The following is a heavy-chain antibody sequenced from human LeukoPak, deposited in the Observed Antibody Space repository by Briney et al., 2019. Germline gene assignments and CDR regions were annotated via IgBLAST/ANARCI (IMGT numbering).Heavy chain of an antibody. D-gene: IGHD1-26*01. CDR3: VRASPDEGWELLGIYFDH. J-gene: IGHJ4*02. CDR1: GFNFSDHY. CDR2: IGKKAKKYTT. V-gene: IGHV3-72*01. Sequence: QPGGSLRLSCVASGFNFSDHYMDWVRQAPGKGLDWVGRIGKKAKKYTTEYAESVKRRFTSSREDENKSLYMQMDRQKTEDTAVYYCVRASPDEGWELLGIYFDHWGQGTLVTVSS.